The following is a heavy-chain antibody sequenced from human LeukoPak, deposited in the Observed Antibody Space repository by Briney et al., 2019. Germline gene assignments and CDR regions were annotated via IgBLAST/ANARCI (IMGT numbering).Heavy chain of an antibody. J-gene: IGHJ4*02. D-gene: IGHD3-10*01. CDR2: IYYSGCT. Sequence: SETLSLTCTVSGGSISSYYWSWIRQPPGKGLEWIGYIYYSGCTNYNPSLKSRVTISVDTSKNQFSLKLSSVTAADTAVYYCARGAYYSPYWGQGTLVTVSS. V-gene: IGHV4-59*01. CDR1: GGSISSYY. CDR3: ARGAYYSPY.